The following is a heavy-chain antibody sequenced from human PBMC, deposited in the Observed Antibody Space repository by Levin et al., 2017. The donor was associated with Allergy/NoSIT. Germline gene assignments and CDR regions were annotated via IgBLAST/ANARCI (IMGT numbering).Heavy chain of an antibody. CDR2: IYYSGST. J-gene: IGHJ3*02. Sequence: LRLSCTVSGGSISSGGYYWSWIRQHPGKGLEWIGYIYYSGSTYYNPSLKSRVNMSVDTSKNQFSLKLSSVTAADTAVYYCARVTAYDILTGYSPDAFDIWGQGTMVTVSS. V-gene: IGHV4-31*03. CDR3: ARVTAYDILTGYSPDAFDI. D-gene: IGHD3-9*01. CDR1: GGSISSGGYY.